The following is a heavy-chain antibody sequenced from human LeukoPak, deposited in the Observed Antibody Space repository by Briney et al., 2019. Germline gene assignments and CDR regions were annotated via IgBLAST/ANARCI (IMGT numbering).Heavy chain of an antibody. D-gene: IGHD3-22*01. CDR1: GYTFTSYG. CDR2: ISAYNGNT. J-gene: IGHJ5*02. V-gene: IGHV1-18*01. CDR3: AQYYDSSGSHGGSWFDP. Sequence: GASVKVSCKASGYTFTSYGISWVRQAPGQGLEWMGWISAYNGNTNYAQKLQGRVTMTTDTSTSTAYIELRCLRSDDTAVYYCAQYYDSSGSHGGSWFDPWGQGTLVTVSS.